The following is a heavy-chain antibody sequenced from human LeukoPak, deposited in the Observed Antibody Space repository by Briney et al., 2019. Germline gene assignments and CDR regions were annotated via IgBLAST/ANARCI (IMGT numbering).Heavy chain of an antibody. CDR2: IYSTGDT. Sequence: SETLSLTCTVSGGSINAYYWSWIRQPPGKGLEWIGYIYSTGDTYCNPSLKSRVTMSVDTSQNQFSLNLRSVTAADTALYYCARATNVDYFFYYGMDVWGQGTTVIVSS. D-gene: IGHD2/OR15-2a*01. CDR1: GGSINAYY. J-gene: IGHJ6*02. CDR3: ARATNVDYFFYYGMDV. V-gene: IGHV4-59*01.